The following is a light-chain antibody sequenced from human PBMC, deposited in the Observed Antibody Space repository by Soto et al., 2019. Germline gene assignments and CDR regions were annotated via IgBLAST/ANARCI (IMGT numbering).Light chain of an antibody. Sequence: QSVLPQSPSASASLGASVKLTCTLSSGHSSYAIAWHQQQPEKGPRYLMKLNSDGSHSKGDGIPDRLSGSSSGAERYLTISSLQSEDEADYYCQTWGTGNWVFGRGTKLTVL. J-gene: IGLJ3*02. CDR3: QTWGTGNWV. CDR2: LNSDGSH. V-gene: IGLV4-69*01. CDR1: SGHSSYA.